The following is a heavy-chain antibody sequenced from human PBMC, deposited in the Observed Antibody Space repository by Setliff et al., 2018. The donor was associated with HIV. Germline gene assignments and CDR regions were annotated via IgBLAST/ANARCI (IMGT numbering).Heavy chain of an antibody. V-gene: IGHV4-38-2*01. CDR1: GYSVSSGYY. Sequence: TLSLTCAVSGYSVSSGYYWAWIRQAPGKGLQWIGQVYYTGTTDYNPSLSSRVTISQDKSRNQFSLKLTSVTATDTAIYYCARGVGIGGNWFDPWGQGIMVTVSS. J-gene: IGHJ5*02. CDR2: VYYTGTT. D-gene: IGHD2-15*01. CDR3: ARGVGIGGNWFDP.